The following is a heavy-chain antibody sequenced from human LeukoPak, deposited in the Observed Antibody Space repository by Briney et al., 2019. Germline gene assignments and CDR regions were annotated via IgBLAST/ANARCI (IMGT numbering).Heavy chain of an antibody. CDR1: GYSISSGCY. D-gene: IGHD2-2*01. Sequence: SETLSLTCTVSGYSISSGCYWGWIRQPPGKGLEWIGSIYHSGSTYYNPSLKSRVTISVDTSKNQFSLKLSSVTAADTAVYYCARGGSYCSSTSCRTIDYWGQGTLVTVSS. J-gene: IGHJ4*02. CDR2: IYHSGST. V-gene: IGHV4-38-2*02. CDR3: ARGGSYCSSTSCRTIDY.